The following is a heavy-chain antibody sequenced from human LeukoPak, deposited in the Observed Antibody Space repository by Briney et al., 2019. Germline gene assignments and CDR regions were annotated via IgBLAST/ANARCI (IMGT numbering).Heavy chain of an antibody. Sequence: PGGSLRLSCTASGFTFGDYAMSWVRQAPGKGLEWVGFIRSKAYGGTTEYAASVKGRFTISRDDSKSIAYLQMNSLKTEDTAVYYCTSEPSFTIFGALTDYWGQGTLVTVSS. D-gene: IGHD3-3*01. CDR2: IRSKAYGGTT. J-gene: IGHJ4*02. CDR3: TSEPSFTIFGALTDY. V-gene: IGHV3-49*04. CDR1: GFTFGDYA.